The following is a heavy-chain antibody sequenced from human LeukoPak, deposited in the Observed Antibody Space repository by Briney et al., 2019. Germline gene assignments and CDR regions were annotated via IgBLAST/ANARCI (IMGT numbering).Heavy chain of an antibody. J-gene: IGHJ4*02. CDR2: IYTSGST. D-gene: IGHD5-18*01. V-gene: IGHV4-4*07. CDR3: ARDGSSYGDYVPLDY. Sequence: SETLSLTCTVSGGSISSYYWSWIRQPAGKGLEWIGRIYTSGSTNYNPSLKSRVTMSVDTSKNQFSLKLSSVTAADTAVYYCARDGSSYGDYVPLDYWGQGTLVTVSS. CDR1: GGSISSYY.